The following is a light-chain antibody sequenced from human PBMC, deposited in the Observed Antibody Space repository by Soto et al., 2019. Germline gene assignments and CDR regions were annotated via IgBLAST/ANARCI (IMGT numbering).Light chain of an antibody. Sequence: DIQVTQSPSSLSASVGARVPITCRASQSINTFLNWYQQRPGKAPNLLIYGASNLQSGVPSRFSGSGSGTDFTLTISSLQPEDFATYYCQQTYTSRPWTFGRGTKVDIK. J-gene: IGKJ1*01. CDR3: QQTYTSRPWT. V-gene: IGKV1-39*01. CDR2: GAS. CDR1: QSINTF.